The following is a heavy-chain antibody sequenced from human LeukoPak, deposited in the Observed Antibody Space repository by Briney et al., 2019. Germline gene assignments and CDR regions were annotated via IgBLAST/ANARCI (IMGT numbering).Heavy chain of an antibody. CDR2: ISGRGGST. D-gene: IGHD3-10*01. CDR3: ARDRDGTGNYPLDD. J-gene: IGHJ4*02. CDR1: GFTFSSYA. Sequence: GGSLSLSCAVSGFTFSSYAMSWVRQAPGGGLEWVSAISGRGGSTYYADSVKGRFTISRDNSKNTLYLQMHSLRADDTAVYYCARDRDGTGNYPLDDWGQGTLVIVSS. V-gene: IGHV3-23*01.